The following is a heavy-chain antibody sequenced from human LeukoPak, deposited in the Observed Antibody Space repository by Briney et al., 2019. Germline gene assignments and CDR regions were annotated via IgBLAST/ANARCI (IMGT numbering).Heavy chain of an antibody. V-gene: IGHV3-30*04. CDR3: ATVQREYYYDSSGIMGN. J-gene: IGHJ4*02. CDR2: ISYDGSKR. Sequence: GGSLRLSCAAPGFSFSNYAMHWVRQAPGKGLEWAAAISYDGSKRYYADSVKGRFTISRDNSKNTLYLQMDSLRAEDTAVYYCATVQREYYYDSSGIMGNWGQGTLVTVSS. CDR1: GFSFSNYA. D-gene: IGHD3-22*01.